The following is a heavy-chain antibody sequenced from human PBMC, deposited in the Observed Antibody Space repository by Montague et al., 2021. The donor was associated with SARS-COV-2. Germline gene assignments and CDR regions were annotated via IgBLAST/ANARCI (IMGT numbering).Heavy chain of an antibody. V-gene: IGHV1-69*13. D-gene: IGHD6-13*01. CDR2: IIPIFGTA. CDR3: ARGQLVLNAFDI. CDR1: GGTFSSYA. J-gene: IGHJ3*02. Sequence: SVRVSCKASGGTFSSYAISWVRQAPGHGLEWMGGIIPIFGTANYAQKFQGRVTITADESTSTAYMELSSLRSEDTAVYYCARGQLVLNAFDIWGQGTMVTVSS.